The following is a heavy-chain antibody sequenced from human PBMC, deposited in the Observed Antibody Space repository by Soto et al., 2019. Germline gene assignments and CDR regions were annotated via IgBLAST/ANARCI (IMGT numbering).Heavy chain of an antibody. Sequence: GGSLRLSCAASGFTFDDYAMHWVRQAPGKGLEWVSGISWNSGSIGYADSVKGRFIISRDNAKNSLYLQMNSLRAEDTALYYCAHLTDWEQGYFEYWGQGALVTVSS. D-gene: IGHD3-9*01. V-gene: IGHV3-9*01. J-gene: IGHJ4*02. CDR3: AHLTDWEQGYFEY. CDR1: GFTFDDYA. CDR2: ISWNSGSI.